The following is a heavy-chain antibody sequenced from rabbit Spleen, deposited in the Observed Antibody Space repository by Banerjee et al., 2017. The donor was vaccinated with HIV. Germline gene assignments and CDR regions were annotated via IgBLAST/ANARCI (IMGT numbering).Heavy chain of an antibody. CDR2: IDAGSSAFT. Sequence: QEQLEESGGGLVKPKGSLTLTCKASGFSFSNKAVMCWVRQAPGKGLEWIACIDAGSSAFTYFATWAKGRFTISKTSSTTVTLQMTRLTAADTATYFCARDTSSSFSSYGMDLWGPGTLVTVS. CDR3: ARDTSSSFSSYGMDL. D-gene: IGHD1-1*01. V-gene: IGHV1S45*01. J-gene: IGHJ6*01. CDR1: GFSFSNKAV.